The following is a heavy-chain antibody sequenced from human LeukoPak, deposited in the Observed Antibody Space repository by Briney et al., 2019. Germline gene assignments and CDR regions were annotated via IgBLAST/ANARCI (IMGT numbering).Heavy chain of an antibody. J-gene: IGHJ5*02. CDR3: TRLAYYYDSSGGSNWFDP. CDR2: IRSKANSYAT. V-gene: IGHV3-73*01. D-gene: IGHD3-22*01. Sequence: GGSLRLSCAASGFTFSGSAMHWVRQASGKGLEWVGRIRSKANSYATAYAASVKGRFTISRDDSKNTAYLQMNSLKTEDTAVYYCTRLAYYYDSSGGSNWFDPWGQGTLVTVSS. CDR1: GFTFSGSA.